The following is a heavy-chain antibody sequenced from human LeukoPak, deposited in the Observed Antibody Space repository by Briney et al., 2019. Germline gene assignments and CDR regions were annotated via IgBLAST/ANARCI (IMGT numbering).Heavy chain of an antibody. CDR2: SRNKVNSYTT. V-gene: IGHV3-72*01. J-gene: IGHJ4*02. D-gene: IGHD5-24*01. CDR1: GFTFSDHF. Sequence: GGSLRLSCAASGFTFSDHFMDWVRQAPGKGLEWIARSRNKVNSYTTEYAASVRGRFIISRDESKNSLHLQMNSLKTEDTAVYYCVRGYNSFDSWGQGTLVTVSS. CDR3: VRGYNSFDS.